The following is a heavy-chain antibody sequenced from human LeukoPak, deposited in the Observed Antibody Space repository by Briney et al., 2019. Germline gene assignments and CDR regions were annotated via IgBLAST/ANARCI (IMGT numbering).Heavy chain of an antibody. D-gene: IGHD3-3*01. V-gene: IGHV1-2*02. CDR1: GYTFTGYY. CDR2: INPNSGGT. Sequence: ASVKVSCKASGYTFTGYYMHWVRQAPGQGLEWMGWINPNSGGTNYAQKFQGRVTMTRDTSISTAYMELSRLRSDDTAVYYCARDLGYDLWSGYYRDPGGDYWGQGTLVTVSS. CDR3: ARDLGYDLWSGYYRDPGGDY. J-gene: IGHJ4*02.